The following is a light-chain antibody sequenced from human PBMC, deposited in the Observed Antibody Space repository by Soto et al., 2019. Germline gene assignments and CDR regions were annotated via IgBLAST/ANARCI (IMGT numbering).Light chain of an antibody. Sequence: EILLTQSPGTLSLSPGERATLSCRASQCVSSSYLAWYQQKPGQAPRHLIYGASSRATGIPDRFSGSGSGTDFTITISRLEPEDFAVYSCQQYGSSPYTFGQGTKLEIK. V-gene: IGKV3-20*01. CDR1: QCVSSSY. J-gene: IGKJ2*01. CDR3: QQYGSSPYT. CDR2: GAS.